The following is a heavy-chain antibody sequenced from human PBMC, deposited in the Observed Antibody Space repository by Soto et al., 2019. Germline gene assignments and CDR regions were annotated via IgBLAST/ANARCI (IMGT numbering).Heavy chain of an antibody. CDR2: IYHSGST. J-gene: IGHJ5*02. CDR3: DRDPGNPMGGWFDP. CDR1: GGSISSGGYS. Sequence: QLQLQESGSGLVKPSQTLSLTCAVSGGSISSGGYSWSWIRQPPGKGLEWIGYIYHSGSTYYNPSLKSRVTISVDRSKNQFSLKLSSVPAADTAVYYCDRDPGNPMGGWFDPWGQGTLVTVSS. V-gene: IGHV4-30-2*01. D-gene: IGHD3-16*01.